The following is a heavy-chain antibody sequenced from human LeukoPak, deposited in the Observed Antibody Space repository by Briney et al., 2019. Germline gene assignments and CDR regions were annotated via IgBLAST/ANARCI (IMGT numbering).Heavy chain of an antibody. CDR1: GFTFSSSW. V-gene: IGHV3-7*03. J-gene: IGHJ4*02. CDR2: IKQDGSEK. CDR3: AREGPIAVAGTGY. D-gene: IGHD6-19*01. Sequence: GGSLRLSCVASGFTFSSSWMSWVRQDPGKGLEWVANIKQDGSEKSYVESVRGRFTISRDNAKNSLYLQLNSLRAEDTALYYCAREGPIAVAGTGYWGQGTLVTVSS.